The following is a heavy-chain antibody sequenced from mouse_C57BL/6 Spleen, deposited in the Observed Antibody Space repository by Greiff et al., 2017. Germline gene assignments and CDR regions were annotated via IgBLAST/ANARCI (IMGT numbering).Heavy chain of an antibody. CDR2: IYPGSGST. V-gene: IGHV1-55*01. D-gene: IGHD2-10*02. CDR3: ARGAYGNTAGFAY. Sequence: QVQLQQPGAELVKPGASVKMSCKASGYTFTSYWITWVKQRPGQGLEWIGDIYPGSGSTNYNEKFKSKATLTVDTSSSTAYMQLSSLTSEDSAVYYCARGAYGNTAGFAYWGQVTLVTVSA. CDR1: GYTFTSYW. J-gene: IGHJ3*01.